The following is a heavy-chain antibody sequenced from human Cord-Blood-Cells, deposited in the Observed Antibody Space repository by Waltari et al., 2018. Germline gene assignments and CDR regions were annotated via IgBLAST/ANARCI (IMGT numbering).Heavy chain of an antibody. D-gene: IGHD6-6*01. CDR1: GFTISNAW. CDR3: TTVEYSSSSVVPTDY. V-gene: IGHV3-15*01. J-gene: IGHJ4*02. CDR2: IKSKTEGGTK. Sequence: EVQLVESGGGLVKPGGSLRLPCAASGFTISNAWVSWVRQAPGKGMEWVGRIKSKTEGGTKDYAAPVKGRFTISRDDSNSTLYRQMNSLKTEDTAVYYWTTVEYSSSSVVPTDYWGQGTLVTVSS.